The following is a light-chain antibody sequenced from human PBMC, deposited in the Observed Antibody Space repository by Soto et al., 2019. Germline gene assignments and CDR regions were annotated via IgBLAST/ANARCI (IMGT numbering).Light chain of an antibody. CDR3: QQRSNWPPST. J-gene: IGKJ2*01. CDR1: QSVSSY. Sequence: EIVLTQSPATLSLSPGERATLSCRASQSVSSYLAWYQQKPGQAPRLLIYDASNRATGIPARFSGSGSGTDFTLSISSLVPEDVAVYYCQQRSNWPPSTFGQGTKLEIK. CDR2: DAS. V-gene: IGKV3-11*01.